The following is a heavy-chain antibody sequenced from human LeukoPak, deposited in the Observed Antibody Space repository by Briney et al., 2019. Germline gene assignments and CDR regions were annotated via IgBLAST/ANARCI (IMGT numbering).Heavy chain of an antibody. V-gene: IGHV1-18*04. Sequence: GASVKVSCKASGYTFTGYYIHWVRQAPGQGLEWMGWISAYNGNTNYAQKLQGRVTMTTDTSTSTAYMELRSLRSDDTAVYYCARMSGWYGDNWFDPWGQGTLVTVSS. CDR3: ARMSGWYGDNWFDP. J-gene: IGHJ5*02. D-gene: IGHD6-19*01. CDR1: GYTFTGYY. CDR2: ISAYNGNT.